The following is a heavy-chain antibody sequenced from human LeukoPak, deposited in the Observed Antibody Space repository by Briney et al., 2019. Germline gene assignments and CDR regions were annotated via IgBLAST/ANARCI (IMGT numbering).Heavy chain of an antibody. D-gene: IGHD5-18*01. Sequence: PGGSLRLSCAASGFTFSTYAMNWVRQAPGKGLEWVSGISGNGDNTYYTDSVKGRFTISRDNSKNTLYLQMNSLRAEDTAVYYCARGYTYGSAWGQGTLVTVSS. J-gene: IGHJ5*02. CDR3: ARGYTYGSA. V-gene: IGHV3-23*01. CDR2: ISGNGDNT. CDR1: GFTFSTYA.